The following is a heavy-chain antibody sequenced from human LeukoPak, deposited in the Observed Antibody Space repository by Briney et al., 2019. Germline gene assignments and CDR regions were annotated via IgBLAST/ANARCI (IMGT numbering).Heavy chain of an antibody. CDR1: GFTFSSYS. CDR2: ISSSSSTI. J-gene: IGHJ4*02. CDR3: ARESRIVVVPAASDY. D-gene: IGHD2-2*01. Sequence: GGSLRLSCAASGFTFSSYSMNWVRQAPGKGLEWVSYISSSSSTIYYADSVKGRFTISRDNAKNSLYLQINSLRAEDTAVYYCARESRIVVVPAASDYWGQGTLVTVSS. V-gene: IGHV3-48*01.